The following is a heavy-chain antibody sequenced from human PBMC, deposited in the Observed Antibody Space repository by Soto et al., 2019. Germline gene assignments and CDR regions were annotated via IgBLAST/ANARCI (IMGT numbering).Heavy chain of an antibody. Sequence: QVQLVQSGAEVKKPGSSMKVSCKASGGTFSSYAISWVRQAPGQGLEWMGGIIPIFGTVNYAQKFQGRVTITADESTSTAYMELSSLTSEDTAVYYCARESCLWSTHYGMDVWGQGTTVTVSS. V-gene: IGHV1-69*01. D-gene: IGHD3-10*01. CDR1: GGTFSSYA. J-gene: IGHJ6*02. CDR3: ARESCLWSTHYGMDV. CDR2: IIPIFGTV.